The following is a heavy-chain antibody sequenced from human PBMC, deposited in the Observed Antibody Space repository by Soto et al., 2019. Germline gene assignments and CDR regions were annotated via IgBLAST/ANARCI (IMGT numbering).Heavy chain of an antibody. V-gene: IGHV3-23*01. D-gene: IGHD6-19*01. CDR3: AKPASGWYPKLMNGMDV. Sequence: DVQLLESGGGLVQPGGSLRLSCVVSGFTFSSYAMSWVRKAPGKVLEWVSSISGSGGNIYYADSVKGRFTITRDNSKKRLHLQMNCLRAEDTAVYYCAKPASGWYPKLMNGMDVWGQGTTVTVSS. J-gene: IGHJ6*02. CDR2: ISGSGGNI. CDR1: GFTFSSYA.